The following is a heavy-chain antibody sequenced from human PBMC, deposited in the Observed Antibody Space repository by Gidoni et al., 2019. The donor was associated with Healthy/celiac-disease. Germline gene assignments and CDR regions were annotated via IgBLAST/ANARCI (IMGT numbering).Heavy chain of an antibody. Sequence: EVQLVESGGGLVQPGRSLRLSCAASGFTFDDYAMHWVRQAPGKGLEWVSGISWNSGSIGYADSVKGRFTISRDNAKNSLYLQMNSLRAEDTALYYCAKDMFRSGSSAYYYYGMDVWGQGTTVTVSS. V-gene: IGHV3-9*01. D-gene: IGHD1-26*01. CDR1: GFTFDDYA. J-gene: IGHJ6*02. CDR3: AKDMFRSGSSAYYYYGMDV. CDR2: ISWNSGSI.